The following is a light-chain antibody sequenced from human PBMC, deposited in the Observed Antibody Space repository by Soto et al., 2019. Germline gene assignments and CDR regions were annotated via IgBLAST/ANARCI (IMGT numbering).Light chain of an antibody. CDR3: QQYGTSPGT. CDR2: GAS. J-gene: IGKJ1*01. CDR1: QIVTSNY. Sequence: VGLTQSPGTLSSSPGERATLSCRASQIVTSNYLAWYQQKRGQAPRLLIWGASIRATGLPDRFSGGGSGTDFTLTISRLEAEDFAVYYCQQYGTSPGTFGQGTRWIS. V-gene: IGKV3-20*01.